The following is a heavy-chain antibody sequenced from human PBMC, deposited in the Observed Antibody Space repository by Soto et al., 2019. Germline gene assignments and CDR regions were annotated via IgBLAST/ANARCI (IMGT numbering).Heavy chain of an antibody. V-gene: IGHV4-34*01. Sequence: SETLSLTCAVYGGSFSGYYWSWIRQPPGKGLEWIGEINHSGSTNYNPSLKSRVTISVDTSKNQFSLKLSSVTAADTAVYYCARAVKGIAVAGTEYYFDYWGQGTLVTVAS. CDR2: INHSGST. CDR3: ARAVKGIAVAGTEYYFDY. CDR1: GGSFSGYY. D-gene: IGHD6-19*01. J-gene: IGHJ4*02.